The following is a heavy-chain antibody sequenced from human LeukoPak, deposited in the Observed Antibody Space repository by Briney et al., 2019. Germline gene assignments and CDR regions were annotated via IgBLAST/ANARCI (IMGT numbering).Heavy chain of an antibody. CDR3: ARDLIARPGAFDI. CDR2: IYYSGST. Sequence: SETLSLTCTVSGGSISSSGYYWSWIRQPPGKGLEWIGYIYYSGSTNYNPSLKSRVTISVDTSKNQFSLKLSSVTAADTAVYYCARDLIARPGAFDIWGQGTMVTVSS. D-gene: IGHD6-6*01. V-gene: IGHV4-61*08. J-gene: IGHJ3*02. CDR1: GGSISSSGYY.